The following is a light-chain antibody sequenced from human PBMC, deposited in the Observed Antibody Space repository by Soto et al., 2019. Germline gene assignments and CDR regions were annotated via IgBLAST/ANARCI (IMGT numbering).Light chain of an antibody. CDR2: KAS. CDR1: QSISTW. CDR3: QQYNSYSPT. J-gene: IGKJ1*01. V-gene: IGKV1-5*03. Sequence: DIQMTQSPSTLSASVGDRVTITCRASQSISTWLAWYQQEPGKAPKLLIHKASSLQSGVPSRFSGSGSGTDFTLPISSLHPDDFATYYCQQYNSYSPTFGQGTRVEIK.